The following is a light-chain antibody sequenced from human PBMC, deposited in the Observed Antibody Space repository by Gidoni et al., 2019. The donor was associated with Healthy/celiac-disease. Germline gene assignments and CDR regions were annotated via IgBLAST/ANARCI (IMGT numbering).Light chain of an antibody. CDR2: DAS. Sequence: VLTQSPATLSLSPGERATLSCRASQSVSSYLAWYQQKPGQAPRLLIYDASNRATGIPARFSGSGSGTDFTLTISSLEPEDFAVYYCQQRSNWPTFGGGTKVEIK. J-gene: IGKJ4*01. V-gene: IGKV3-11*01. CDR1: QSVSSY. CDR3: QQRSNWPT.